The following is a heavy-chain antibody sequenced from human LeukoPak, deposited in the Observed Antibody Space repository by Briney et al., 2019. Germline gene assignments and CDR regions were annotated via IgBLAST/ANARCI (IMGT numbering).Heavy chain of an antibody. D-gene: IGHD3-10*01. V-gene: IGHV3-48*03. J-gene: IGHJ4*02. CDR2: ICSSGSTI. CDR1: GFTFSSYE. Sequence: PGGSLRLSCAASGFTFSSYEMNWVREAPGKGLEWVSYICSSGSTIYYTDSVKGRFTISRDNAKNTLYLQMNSLRAEDTAVYYCARGGPYYYGSGAPGRADYWGQGTLVTVSS. CDR3: ARGGPYYYGSGAPGRADY.